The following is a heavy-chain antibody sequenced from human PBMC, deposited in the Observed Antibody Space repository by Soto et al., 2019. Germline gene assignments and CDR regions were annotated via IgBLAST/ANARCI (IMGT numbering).Heavy chain of an antibody. CDR3: ARGAYCSGGSCYWWFDP. CDR1: GDSVSSNSSA. V-gene: IGHV6-1*01. D-gene: IGHD2-15*01. J-gene: IGHJ5*02. CDR2: TYYRSKWYN. Sequence: SQTLSLTCAISGDSVSSNSSAWNWIRQSPSRGLEWLGRTYYRSKWYNDYAVSVKSRITINPDTSKNQFSLQLNSVTPEDTAVYYCARGAYCSGGSCYWWFDPWGQGTLVTVSS.